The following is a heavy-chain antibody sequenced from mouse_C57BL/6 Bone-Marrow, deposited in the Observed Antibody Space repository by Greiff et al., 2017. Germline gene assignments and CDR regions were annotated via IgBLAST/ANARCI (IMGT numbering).Heavy chain of an antibody. Sequence: QVTLKEPGPGILQPSQTLSLTCSFSGFSLSTFGMGVGWIRQPSGKGLEWLAHIWWDDDKYYHPALKSRLTISKDTSKNQVYLKIANVDTADTATYYCALTLLLRFYYFDYWGQGTTLTVSS. J-gene: IGHJ2*01. CDR2: IWWDDDK. D-gene: IGHD1-1*01. V-gene: IGHV8-8*01. CDR3: ALTLLLRFYYFDY. CDR1: GFSLSTFGMG.